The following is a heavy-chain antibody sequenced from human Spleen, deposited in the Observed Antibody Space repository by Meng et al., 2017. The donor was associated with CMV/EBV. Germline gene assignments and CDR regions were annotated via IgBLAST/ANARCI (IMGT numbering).Heavy chain of an antibody. V-gene: IGHV1-69*10. Sequence: SVKVSCKASGGTFNNYAINWVRQAPGQGLEWLGGIIPILNIQNYAQKFQGRVTITADKSTSTAYMELSSLRSEDTAIYYCARDRKVGYYYYGMDVWGQGTTVTVSS. CDR2: IIPILNIQ. CDR3: ARDRKVGYYYYGMDV. J-gene: IGHJ6*02. CDR1: GGTFNNYA. D-gene: IGHD3-22*01.